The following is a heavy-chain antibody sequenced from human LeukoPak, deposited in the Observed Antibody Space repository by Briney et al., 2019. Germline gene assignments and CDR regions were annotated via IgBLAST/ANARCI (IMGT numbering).Heavy chain of an antibody. CDR3: ATVGILTGYYRFDY. CDR2: IYHSGST. J-gene: IGHJ4*02. D-gene: IGHD3-9*01. Sequence: PSETLSLTCAVSGYSISSGYYWGWIRQPPGKGLEWIGSIYHSGSTYYNPSLKRRVTISVDTSKNQFSLKLSSVTAADTAVYYCATVGILTGYYRFDYWGQGTLVTVSS. CDR1: GYSISSGYY. V-gene: IGHV4-38-2*01.